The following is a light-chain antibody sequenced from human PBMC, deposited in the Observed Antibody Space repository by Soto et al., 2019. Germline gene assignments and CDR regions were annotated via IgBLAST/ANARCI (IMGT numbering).Light chain of an antibody. CDR3: YSYTSTFTWV. J-gene: IGLJ2*01. V-gene: IGLV2-14*01. CDR1: SSDVGGHNF. CDR2: EVT. Sequence: QSALTQPASVSGSPGQSITISCTGTSSDVGGHNFVSWYQQHPGKAPKLMIYEVTNRPSGVSDRFSGSKSGNTASLTISGLQAEDEADYYCYSYTSTFTWVFGGGTKLTVL.